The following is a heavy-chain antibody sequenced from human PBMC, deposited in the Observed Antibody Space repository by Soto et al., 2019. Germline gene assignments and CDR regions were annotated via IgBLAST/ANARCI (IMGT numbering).Heavy chain of an antibody. J-gene: IGHJ4*02. CDR1: GGTFSSYT. Sequence: QVQLVQSGAEVKKPGSSVKVSCKASGGTFSSYTISWVRQAPGQGLEWMGRIIPILGIANYAQKFQGRVTITADKSTSTAYMELNSLRSEDTAVYYCARRRSSTGPFGYWGQGTLVTVSS. D-gene: IGHD2-2*01. CDR2: IIPILGIA. V-gene: IGHV1-69*02. CDR3: ARRRSSTGPFGY.